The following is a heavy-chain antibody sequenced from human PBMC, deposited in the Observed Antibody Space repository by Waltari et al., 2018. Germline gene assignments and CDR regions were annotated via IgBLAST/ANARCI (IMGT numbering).Heavy chain of an antibody. Sequence: EVQLVESGGGLVEPGGSLRLSCAASGFTFSSYSMNWVRQAPGKGLEWVSSISNSSSYIYYADSVKGRFTISRDNAKNSLYLQMNSLRAEDTAVYYCARSQIPDVWGKGTTVTVSS. CDR2: ISNSSSYI. J-gene: IGHJ6*04. V-gene: IGHV3-21*01. CDR3: ARSQIPDV. CDR1: GFTFSSYS.